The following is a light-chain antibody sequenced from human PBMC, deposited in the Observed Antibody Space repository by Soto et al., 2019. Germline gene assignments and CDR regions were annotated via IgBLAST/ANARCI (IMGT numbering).Light chain of an antibody. CDR2: EVT. V-gene: IGLV2-14*01. J-gene: IGLJ2*01. CDR1: SSDVGGYNY. Sequence: QSALTQPASVSGSLGQSITISCTGTSSDVGGYNYVSWYQHHPGKDPKVVIFEVTKRPSGVPSRFSGSKSGNTASLTVSGLQAEDEGDYYCSSFTSSSTVLFGGGTKVPVL. CDR3: SSFTSSSTVL.